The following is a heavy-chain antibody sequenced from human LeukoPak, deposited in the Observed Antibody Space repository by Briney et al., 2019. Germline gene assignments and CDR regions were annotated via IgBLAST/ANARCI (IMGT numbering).Heavy chain of an antibody. J-gene: IGHJ3*02. CDR3: ARGSRMVVVVSDAFDI. V-gene: IGHV1-69*13. D-gene: IGHD3-22*01. CDR2: IIPIFGTA. CDR1: GYTFTSYG. Sequence: ASVKVSCKASGYTFTSYGISWVRQAPGQGLEWMGGIIPIFGTANYAQKFQGRVTITADESTSTAYMELSSLRSEDTAVYYCARGSRMVVVVSDAFDIWGQGTMVTVSS.